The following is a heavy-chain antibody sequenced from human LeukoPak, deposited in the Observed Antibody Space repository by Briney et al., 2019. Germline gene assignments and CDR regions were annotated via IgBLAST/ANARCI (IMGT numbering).Heavy chain of an antibody. Sequence: SETLSLTCAVYGGSFSGYYWSWIRQPPGKGLEWIGEINHSGSTNYNPSLKSRVTISEDTSKNQFSLKLSSVTAADTAAYYCARRRLRPSIIIDYWGQGTLVTVSS. CDR1: GGSFSGYY. CDR2: INHSGST. V-gene: IGHV4-34*01. D-gene: IGHD4-17*01. J-gene: IGHJ4*02. CDR3: ARRRLRPSIIIDY.